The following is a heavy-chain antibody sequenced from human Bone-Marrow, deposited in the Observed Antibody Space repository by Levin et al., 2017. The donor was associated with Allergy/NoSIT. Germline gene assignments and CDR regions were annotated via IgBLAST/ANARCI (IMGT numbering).Heavy chain of an antibody. D-gene: IGHD3/OR15-3a*01. V-gene: IGHV4-39*01. J-gene: IGHJ5*02. Sequence: SETLSLTCSVSEGSLSGSSNSWGWIRQSPGKGLEWIGSLYYTGAISYNPSLKSRVTISGHRSKNQVSLKLSSVTATDTSHYYCARHMEMRTGALYNWLDPWSQGLLVTVSS. CDR1: EGSLSGSSNS. CDR2: LYYTGAI. CDR3: ARHMEMRTGALYNWLDP.